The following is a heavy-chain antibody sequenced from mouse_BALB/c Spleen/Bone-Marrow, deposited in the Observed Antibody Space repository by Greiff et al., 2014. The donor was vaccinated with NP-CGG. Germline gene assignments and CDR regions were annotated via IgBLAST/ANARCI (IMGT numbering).Heavy chain of an antibody. Sequence: QVQLKQSGAELVKPGASVKLSCKASGYTFTSYYMYWGKQRPGQGLEWIGEINPSNGGTNFNEKFKSKATLTVDKSSSTAYMQLSSLTSEDSAVYYCTRSGYGNHRFAYWGQGTLVTVSA. CDR2: INPSNGGT. CDR3: TRSGYGNHRFAY. D-gene: IGHD2-10*02. J-gene: IGHJ3*01. CDR1: GYTFTSYY. V-gene: IGHV1S81*02.